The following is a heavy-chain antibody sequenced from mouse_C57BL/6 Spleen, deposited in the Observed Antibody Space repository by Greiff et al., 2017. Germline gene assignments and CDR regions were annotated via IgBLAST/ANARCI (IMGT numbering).Heavy chain of an antibody. D-gene: IGHD1-1*01. Sequence: VQVVESGAELVRPGTSVKVSCKASGYAFTNYLIEWVKQRPGQGLEWIGVINPGSGGTNYNEKFKGKATLTADKSSSTAYMQLSSLTSEDSAVYFCASDPFTTVVARYFDVWGTGTTVTVSS. CDR1: GYAFTNYL. V-gene: IGHV1-54*01. J-gene: IGHJ1*03. CDR3: ASDPFTTVVARYFDV. CDR2: INPGSGGT.